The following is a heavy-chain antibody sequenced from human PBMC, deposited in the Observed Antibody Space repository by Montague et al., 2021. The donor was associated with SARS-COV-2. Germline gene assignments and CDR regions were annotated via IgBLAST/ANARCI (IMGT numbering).Heavy chain of an antibody. D-gene: IGHD3-22*01. CDR3: ASFPSGYYDSSGYHI. CDR1: GDSISNYY. CDR2: INHSGST. J-gene: IGHJ4*02. Sequence: SETLSLTCTVSGDSISNYYWSWIRQPPGKGLEWIGEINHSGSTNYNPSLKSRVTISVDTSKNQFSLKLSSVTAADTAVYYCASFPSGYYDSSGYHIWGQGTLVTVSS. V-gene: IGHV4-34*01.